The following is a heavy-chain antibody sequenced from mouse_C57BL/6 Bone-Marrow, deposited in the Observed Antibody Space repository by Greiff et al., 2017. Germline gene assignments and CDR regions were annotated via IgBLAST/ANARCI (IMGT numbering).Heavy chain of an antibody. D-gene: IGHD2-2*01. CDR2: IYPGSGST. Sequence: VQLQQPGAELVKPGASVKMSCKASGYTFTSYWITWVKQRPGQGLEWIGEIYPGSGSTNYNEKFKSKATLTVDTSSSTAYMQLSSLTSEDSAVYYCARRGYGSWYFDVWGTGTTVTVSS. J-gene: IGHJ1*03. CDR3: ARRGYGSWYFDV. V-gene: IGHV1-55*01. CDR1: GYTFTSYW.